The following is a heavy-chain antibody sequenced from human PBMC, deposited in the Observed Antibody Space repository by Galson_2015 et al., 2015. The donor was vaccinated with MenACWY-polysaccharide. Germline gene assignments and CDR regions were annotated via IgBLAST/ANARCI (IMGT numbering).Heavy chain of an antibody. CDR3: TKAGAKYCRGSSCYFNWFDP. Sequence: SLRLSCAASGFSFSTYWMHWVRHAPGKGLVWVSRINADGSATDYADSVRGRFTISRDNAKNTLYLEMNSLRDEDTAVYYCTKAGAKYCRGSSCYFNWFDPWGQGTLVTVSS. CDR1: GFSFSTYW. CDR2: INADGSAT. J-gene: IGHJ5*02. D-gene: IGHD2-15*01. V-gene: IGHV3-74*01.